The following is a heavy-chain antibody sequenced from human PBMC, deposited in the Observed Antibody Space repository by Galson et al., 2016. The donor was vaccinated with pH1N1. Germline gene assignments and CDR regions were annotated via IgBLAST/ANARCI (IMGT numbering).Heavy chain of an antibody. CDR2: TSYDGSNK. D-gene: IGHD6-19*01. CDR1: GFTFSTYA. Sequence: SLRLSCAASGFTFSTYAMHWVRQAPGKGLEWVALTSYDGSNKYYADSVKGRFTISRDNSKNTLYLEMSSLRAEDTAVYYCARETPYSSGWGYYYGMDAWGQGTTVTVSS. CDR3: ARETPYSSGWGYYYGMDA. V-gene: IGHV3-30-3*01. J-gene: IGHJ6*02.